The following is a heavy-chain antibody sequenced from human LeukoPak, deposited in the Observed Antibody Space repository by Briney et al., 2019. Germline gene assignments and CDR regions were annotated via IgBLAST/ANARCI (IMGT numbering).Heavy chain of an antibody. D-gene: IGHD3-10*01. CDR3: ARGGITMVRGVTVAYYFDY. Sequence: PSETLSLTCAVYGGSFSGYSWSWIRQPPGKGLEWIGEINHDGRTSYNPSLKSRLTMSVDTSKSQFSLRLSSVTAADTAVYYCARGGITMVRGVTVAYYFDYWGQGALLTVSS. CDR1: GGSFSGYS. J-gene: IGHJ4*02. V-gene: IGHV4-34*01. CDR2: INHDGRT.